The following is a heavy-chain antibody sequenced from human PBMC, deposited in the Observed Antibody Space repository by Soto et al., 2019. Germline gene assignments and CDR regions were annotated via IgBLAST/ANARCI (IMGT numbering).Heavy chain of an antibody. CDR3: ARGMSYYEH. D-gene: IGHD1-26*01. CDR1: GYTFTNYW. CDR2: FYPGDSDT. J-gene: IGHJ4*02. Sequence: PGESLKISCKASGYTFTNYWIAWARQMPGKGLEWMGIFYPGDSDTRYSPSFQGQVTISADKSISTAYLQWSSLKASDTAIYYCARGMSYYEHWGQGTLVTVSS. V-gene: IGHV5-51*01.